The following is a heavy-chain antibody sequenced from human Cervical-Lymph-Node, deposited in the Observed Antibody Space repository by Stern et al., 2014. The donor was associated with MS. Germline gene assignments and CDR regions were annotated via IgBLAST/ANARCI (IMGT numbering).Heavy chain of an antibody. CDR2: ISYHGNDK. J-gene: IGHJ4*02. CDR1: GFNFNNSA. V-gene: IGHV3-30-3*01. Sequence: VQLVESGGGVVQPGKSLRLSCVISGFNFNNSALSWVRQAPGKGLEWVAGISYHGNDKFYADSVKGRFTISRDNSKNTLYLQMNSLRVEDTALYHCFALGDFWGQGTLVTVSS. D-gene: IGHD3-16*01. CDR3: FALGDF.